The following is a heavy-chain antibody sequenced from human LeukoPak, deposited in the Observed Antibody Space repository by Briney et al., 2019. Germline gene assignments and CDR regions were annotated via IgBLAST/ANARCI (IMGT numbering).Heavy chain of an antibody. J-gene: IGHJ5*02. CDR1: GGSISSGGYY. CDR3: ASGPRNWFDP. V-gene: IGHV4-31*03. CDR2: IYYSGST. Sequence: SQTLSLTRTVSGGSISSGGYYWSWICQHPGKGLEWIGYIYYSGSTYYNPSLKSRVTISVDTSKNQFSLKLSSVTAADTAVYYCASGPRNWFDPWGQGTLVTVSS.